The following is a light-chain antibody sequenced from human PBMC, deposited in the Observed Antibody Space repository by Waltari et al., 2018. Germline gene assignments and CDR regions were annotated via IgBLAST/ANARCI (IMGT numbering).Light chain of an antibody. Sequence: QSALTQPRSVSGSPGPSVTISCTGTSSDVGGYDFVPWYQQYPGKAPKLIIYDVNKRPPGVPDRFSASKSGNTASLTISGLLNEDEADYYCCSYAGADTSVLFGGGTTLTVL. CDR2: DVN. CDR1: SSDVGGYDF. CDR3: CSYAGADTSVL. V-gene: IGLV2-11*01. J-gene: IGLJ2*01.